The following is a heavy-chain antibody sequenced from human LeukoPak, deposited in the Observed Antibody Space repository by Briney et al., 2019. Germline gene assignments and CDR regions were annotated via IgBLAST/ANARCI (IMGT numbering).Heavy chain of an antibody. V-gene: IGHV3-23*01. J-gene: IGHJ4*02. Sequence: GGSLRLSCAASGFTFSSYAMSWVRQAPGKGLEWVSAISGSGGSTYYADSVKGRFTISRDSSKNTLYLQMNSLRAEDTAVYYCAKDKRGSLEYFDYWGQGTLVTVSS. CDR3: AKDKRGSLEYFDY. CDR1: GFTFSSYA. D-gene: IGHD1-1*01. CDR2: ISGSGGST.